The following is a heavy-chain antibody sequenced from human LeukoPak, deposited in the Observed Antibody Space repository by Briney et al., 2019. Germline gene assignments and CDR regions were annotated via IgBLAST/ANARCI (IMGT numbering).Heavy chain of an antibody. D-gene: IGHD4-17*01. J-gene: IGHJ5*02. Sequence: PSETLSLTCAVYGGSFSGYYWSWIRQPPGKGLEWIGEINHSGSTNYNPSLKSRVTISVDTSKNQFSLKLSSVTAADTAVYYCARGWVPRRAIRRPFRFDPWGQGTLVTVSS. CDR2: INHSGST. V-gene: IGHV4-34*01. CDR3: ARGWVPRRAIRRPFRFDP. CDR1: GGSFSGYY.